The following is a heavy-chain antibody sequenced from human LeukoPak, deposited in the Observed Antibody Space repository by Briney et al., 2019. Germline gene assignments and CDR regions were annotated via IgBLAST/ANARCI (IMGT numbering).Heavy chain of an antibody. CDR3: ARLFGHAGDY. J-gene: IGHJ4*02. D-gene: IGHD3-16*01. V-gene: IGHV4-59*12. CDR1: GGSISSYY. CDR2: IYYSGST. Sequence: SETLSLTCTVSGGSISSYYWSWIRQPPGKGLEWIGYIYYSGSTNYNPSLKSRVTISVDTSKNQFSLKLSSVTAADTAVYYCARLFGHAGDYWGQGTLVTVSS.